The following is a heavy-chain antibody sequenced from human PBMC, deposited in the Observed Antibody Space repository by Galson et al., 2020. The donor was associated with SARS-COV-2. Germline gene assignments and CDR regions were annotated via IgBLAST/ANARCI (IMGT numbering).Heavy chain of an antibody. CDR3: ARDPSLRGWFDP. CDR2: IFYTGST. J-gene: IGHJ5*02. V-gene: IGHV4-39*07. Sequence: SETLSLTCIVSGGSITSSSYYWAWIRQPPGKGLEWIGSIFYTGSTYYNPSLKSRVTISRDASKNQFSLNLSSVTAADTAMYYCARDPSLRGWFDPWGQGTLVTVSS. CDR1: GGSITSSSYY. D-gene: IGHD2-8*01.